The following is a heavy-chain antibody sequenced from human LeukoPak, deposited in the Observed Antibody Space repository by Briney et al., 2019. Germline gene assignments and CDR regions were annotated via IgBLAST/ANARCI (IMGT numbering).Heavy chain of an antibody. D-gene: IGHD5-18*01. J-gene: IGHJ3*02. CDR2: IYPGDSDT. Sequence: GESLKISCKGSGYSFTSYWIGWVRQMPGKGLEWMGIIYPGDSDTRYSPSFQGQVTISADKSISTAYLQWSSLKASDTAMYYCATHARGYSYGYHAFDIWGQGTMVTVSS. CDR1: GYSFTSYW. CDR3: ATHARGYSYGYHAFDI. V-gene: IGHV5-51*01.